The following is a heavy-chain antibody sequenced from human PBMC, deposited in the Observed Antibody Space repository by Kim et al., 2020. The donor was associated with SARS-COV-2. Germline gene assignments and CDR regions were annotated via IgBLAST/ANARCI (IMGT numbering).Heavy chain of an antibody. V-gene: IGHV3-74*01. Sequence: GGSLRLSCAVSGFTFSDYWMHWVRQVPGKGLVGVSRINSDGISATYADFVKVRFTVTRDNAKNTLYLQMNSLRVEDTAIYYCASLFNTRGGHWSQGTLVTVSS. J-gene: IGHJ4*02. CDR1: GFTFSDYW. D-gene: IGHD2-2*01. CDR2: INSDGISA. CDR3: ASLFNTRGGH.